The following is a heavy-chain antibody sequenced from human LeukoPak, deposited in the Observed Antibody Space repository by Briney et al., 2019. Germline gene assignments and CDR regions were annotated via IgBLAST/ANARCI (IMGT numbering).Heavy chain of an antibody. J-gene: IGHJ4*02. CDR1: GGSISSGGYY. CDR3: ASYDILTGPINPFDY. D-gene: IGHD3-9*01. V-gene: IGHV4-30-2*01. Sequence: SETLSLTCTVSGGSISSGGYYWSWIRQPPGKGLEWIGYIYHSGSTYYNPSLKSRVTISVDTSKNQFSLKLSSVTAADTAVYYCASYDILTGPINPFDYWGQGTLVTVSS. CDR2: IYHSGST.